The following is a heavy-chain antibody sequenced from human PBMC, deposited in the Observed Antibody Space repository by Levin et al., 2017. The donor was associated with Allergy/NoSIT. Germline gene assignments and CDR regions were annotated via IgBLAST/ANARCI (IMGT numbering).Heavy chain of an antibody. CDR3: AKAGGSYYSYFDY. J-gene: IGHJ4*02. CDR2: TSYDGSNK. CDR1: EFTFSSYG. V-gene: IGHV3-30*18. Sequence: PGESLKISCAASEFTFSSYGMHWVRQAPGKGLEWVAVTSYDGSNKNYADSVKGRFTISRDNSKNTLYLQMNSLRAEDTAVYYCAKAGGSYYSYFDYWGQGTLVTVSS. D-gene: IGHD1-26*01.